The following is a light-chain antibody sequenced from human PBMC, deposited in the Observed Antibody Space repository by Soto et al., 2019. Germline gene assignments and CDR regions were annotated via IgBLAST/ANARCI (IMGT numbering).Light chain of an antibody. CDR3: QQYNNWPPTWT. V-gene: IGKV3-15*01. J-gene: IGKJ1*01. CDR1: QSVSSN. CDR2: GAS. Sequence: EIVMTQSPATLSVSPGERATLSCRASQSVSSNLAWYQQKPGQAPRLLIYGASTRATGIPARFSGSESGTECPLTISSLQSEDFAVYYCQQYNNWPPTWTFGQGTKVEIK.